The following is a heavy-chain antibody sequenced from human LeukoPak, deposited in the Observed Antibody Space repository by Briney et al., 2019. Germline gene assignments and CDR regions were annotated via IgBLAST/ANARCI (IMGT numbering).Heavy chain of an antibody. V-gene: IGHV4-59*01. D-gene: IGHD6-13*01. CDR1: GDSIKTYY. CDR3: AAGGGYSSAWSL. CDR2: IYYSGIT. Sequence: PSETLSLTCSVSGDSIKTYYWNWLRQPPGKGLEWIANIYYSGITSYNPSLRSRVTMSVDTSTNQVSLNPNSVTTADTAVYYCAAGGGYSSAWSLWGQGTLVTVSS. J-gene: IGHJ4*02.